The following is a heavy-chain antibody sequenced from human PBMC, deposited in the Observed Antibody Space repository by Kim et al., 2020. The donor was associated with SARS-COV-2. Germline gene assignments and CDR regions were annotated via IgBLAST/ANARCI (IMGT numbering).Heavy chain of an antibody. CDR3: ARDAVVVAGTRVAFDI. CDR2: IYTSGST. V-gene: IGHV4-4*07. CDR1: GGSISSYY. D-gene: IGHD6-19*01. Sequence: SETLSLTCTVSGGSISSYYWSWIRQPAGKGLEWIGRIYTSGSTNYNPSLKSRVTMSVDTSKNQFSLKLSSVTAADTAVYYCARDAVVVAGTRVAFDIWGQGTMVTVSS. J-gene: IGHJ3*02.